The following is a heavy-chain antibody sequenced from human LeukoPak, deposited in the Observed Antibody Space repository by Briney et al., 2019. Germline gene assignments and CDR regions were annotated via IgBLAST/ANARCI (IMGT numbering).Heavy chain of an antibody. V-gene: IGHV1-69*02. D-gene: IGHD3-3*01. CDR2: IIPILGIA. J-gene: IGHJ4*02. Sequence: SVKVSCKASRGTFSSYTISWVRQAPGQGLEWMGRIIPILGIANYAQKFQGRVTITADKSTSTAYMELSSLRSEDTAVYYCARGFRYYDFWSGNYWGQGTLVTVSS. CDR3: ARGFRYYDFWSGNY. CDR1: RGTFSSYT.